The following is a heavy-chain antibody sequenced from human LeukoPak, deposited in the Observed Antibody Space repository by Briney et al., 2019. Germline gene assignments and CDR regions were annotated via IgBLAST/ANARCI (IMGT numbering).Heavy chain of an antibody. Sequence: PGGSLRLSCAASGFTFSSYSMNWVRQAPGKGLGWVSSISSSSSYIYYADSVKGRFTVSRDNAKYSLYLQMNSLRAEDTAVYYCVRGSYGAYDYWGQGSLVTVSS. J-gene: IGHJ4*02. D-gene: IGHD4-17*01. CDR3: VRGSYGAYDY. CDR1: GFTFSSYS. CDR2: ISSSSSYI. V-gene: IGHV3-21*01.